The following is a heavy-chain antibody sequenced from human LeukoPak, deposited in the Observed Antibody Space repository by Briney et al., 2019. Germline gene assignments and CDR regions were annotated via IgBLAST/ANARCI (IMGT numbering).Heavy chain of an antibody. CDR1: GFSSSGQP. CDR3: ARIGYSSSSFDY. D-gene: IGHD6-13*01. Sequence: GGSLRLSCAASGFSSSGQPMSWVRQAPGKGLECISSISGSGRSTYYVDSVKGRFTISRDDSKNTLYLQMNSLRAEDTAVYYCARIGYSSSSFDYWGQGTLVTVSS. CDR2: ISGSGRST. J-gene: IGHJ4*02. V-gene: IGHV3-23*01.